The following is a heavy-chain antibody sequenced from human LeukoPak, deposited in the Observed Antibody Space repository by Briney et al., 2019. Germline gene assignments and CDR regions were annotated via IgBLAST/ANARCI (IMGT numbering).Heavy chain of an antibody. CDR3: ARDQVVVVVAATIDYYYYGMDV. CDR2: INAGNGNT. J-gene: IGHJ6*02. D-gene: IGHD2-15*01. CDR1: GYTFTSYA. Sequence: ASVKVSCKASGYTFTSYAMHWVRRAPGQRLEWMGWINAGNGNTKYSQKFQGRVTITRDTSASTAYMELSSLRSEGTAVYYCARDQVVVVVAATIDYYYYGMDVWGQGTTVTVSS. V-gene: IGHV1-3*01.